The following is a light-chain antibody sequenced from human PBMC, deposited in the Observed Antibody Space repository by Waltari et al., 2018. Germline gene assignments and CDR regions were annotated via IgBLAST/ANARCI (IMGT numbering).Light chain of an antibody. V-gene: IGKV3-20*01. J-gene: IGKJ4*01. CDR2: GAS. CDR3: QQYGSSPLT. Sequence: EIVLTQSPGTLSLSPGERATLSCRARQSVSSSYLAWYQQKPGQAPRLLIYGASRRATGIPDRCSGSGSGTDFTLTISRLEPEDFAVYYCQQYGSSPLTFGGGTKVEIK. CDR1: QSVSSSY.